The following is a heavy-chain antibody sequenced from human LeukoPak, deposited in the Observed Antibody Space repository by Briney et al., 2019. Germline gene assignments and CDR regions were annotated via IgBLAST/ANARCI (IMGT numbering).Heavy chain of an antibody. CDR3: ARNVHGDYGSGWFDP. CDR1: GGTFNNSA. D-gene: IGHD4-17*01. J-gene: IGHJ5*02. CDR2: IMPLFGTA. Sequence: SVKVSCKTSGGTFNNSAIGWVRQAPGQGLEWLGGIMPLFGTAGYGQKFQGRVTITKDESTITVYLELTSLTSDDTAVYYCARNVHGDYGSGWFDPWGQGTLVSVSS. V-gene: IGHV1-69*05.